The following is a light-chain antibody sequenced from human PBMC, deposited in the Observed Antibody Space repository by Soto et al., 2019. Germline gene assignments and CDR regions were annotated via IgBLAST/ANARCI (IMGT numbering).Light chain of an antibody. CDR2: EVS. Sequence: QSVLTQPASVSGSPGQSITISCTGTSSDVGTYNLVSWYQQHPGKAPKLVIYEVSKRPSGVSNRFSGSKSGNTASLTISGLQAEDESDYYCCSYAGSSTSGVFGTGTKVTVL. CDR3: CSYAGSSTSGV. CDR1: SSDVGTYNL. J-gene: IGLJ1*01. V-gene: IGLV2-23*02.